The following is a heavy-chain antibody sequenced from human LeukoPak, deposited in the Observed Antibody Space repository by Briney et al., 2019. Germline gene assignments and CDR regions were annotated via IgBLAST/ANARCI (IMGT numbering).Heavy chain of an antibody. V-gene: IGHV1-46*01. CDR1: GYTFTSYY. CDR3: ARASLVVAALNWFDP. Sequence: VASVKVSCKASGYTFTSYYMHWVRQAPGQGLEWMGIINPSGGSTSYAQKFQGRVTMTRDTSTSTVYMELSSLRSEDTAVYYCARASLVVAALNWFDPWGQGTLVTVSS. CDR2: INPSGGST. J-gene: IGHJ5*02. D-gene: IGHD2-15*01.